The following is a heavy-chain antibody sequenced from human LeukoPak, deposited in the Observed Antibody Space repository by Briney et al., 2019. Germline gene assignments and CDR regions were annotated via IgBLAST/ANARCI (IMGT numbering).Heavy chain of an antibody. CDR2: ISYDGSNK. CDR3: AKVIARLDLSRAPGPNIVVVPAAMEY. J-gene: IGHJ4*02. D-gene: IGHD2-2*01. Sequence: PGRSLRLSCAASGFTFSSYVIHWVRQAPGKGLEWVAVISYDGSNKYYADSVKGRFTISRDNSKNTLYLQMNSLRAEDTAVYYCAKVIARLDLSRAPGPNIVVVPAAMEYWGQGTLVTVSS. V-gene: IGHV3-30-3*01. CDR1: GFTFSSYV.